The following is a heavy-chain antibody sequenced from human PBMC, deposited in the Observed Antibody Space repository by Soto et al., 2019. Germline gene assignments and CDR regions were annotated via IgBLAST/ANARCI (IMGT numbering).Heavy chain of an antibody. V-gene: IGHV4-31*03. D-gene: IGHD3-9*01. Sequence: QVQLQESGPGLVKPSQTLSLTCTVSGGSISSGGYYWTWIRQHPGKGLEWIGYIYYSGSTYYNPSLNSRVTISIDTSKNQFSLKLSSVTAADTAVYYCARRGPGFYPYYFDYWGQGTLVTVSS. CDR3: ARRGPGFYPYYFDY. CDR2: IYYSGST. CDR1: GGSISSGGYY. J-gene: IGHJ4*02.